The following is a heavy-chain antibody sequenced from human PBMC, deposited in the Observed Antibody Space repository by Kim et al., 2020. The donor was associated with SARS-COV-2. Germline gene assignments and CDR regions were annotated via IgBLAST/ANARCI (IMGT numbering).Heavy chain of an antibody. CDR3: ARGVEVPGFGHSNWFDP. V-gene: IGHV4-59*13. J-gene: IGHJ5*02. Sequence: SETLSLTCTVSGGSISSYYWSWIRQPPGKGLEWIGYIYYSGSTNYNPSLKSRVTISVDTSKNQFSLKLSSVTAADTAVYYGARGVEVPGFGHSNWFDPWG. CDR1: GGSISSYY. D-gene: IGHD3-3*01. CDR2: IYYSGST.